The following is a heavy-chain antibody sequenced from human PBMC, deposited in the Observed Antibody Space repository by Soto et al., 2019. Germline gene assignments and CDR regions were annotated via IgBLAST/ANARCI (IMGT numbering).Heavy chain of an antibody. J-gene: IGHJ4*02. CDR2: IYHSGST. D-gene: IGHD6-19*01. V-gene: IGHV4-38-2*02. CDR3: ARDWGTGFYRLDS. CDR1: GYSISTGFN. Sequence: SETLSLTRAVSGYSISTGFNWAWIRQPQGKGLEWIGSIYHSGSTYYNLSLKSRVTISSDASKNQISLKLSSVTAADTALYYCARDWGTGFYRLDSCGQGTLVTVSS.